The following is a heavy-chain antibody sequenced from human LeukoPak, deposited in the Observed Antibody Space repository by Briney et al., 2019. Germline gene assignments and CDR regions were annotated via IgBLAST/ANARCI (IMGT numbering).Heavy chain of an antibody. J-gene: IGHJ4*02. CDR1: GGSISGYY. D-gene: IGHD6-19*01. CDR3: ARDNIAVAGTGFDY. Sequence: SETLSLTCTVSGGSISGYYWSWIRQPPGKGLEWIGEINHSGSTNYNPSLKSRVTISVDASKNQFSLKLSSVTAADTAVYYCARDNIAVAGTGFDYWGQGTLVTVSS. V-gene: IGHV4-34*01. CDR2: INHSGST.